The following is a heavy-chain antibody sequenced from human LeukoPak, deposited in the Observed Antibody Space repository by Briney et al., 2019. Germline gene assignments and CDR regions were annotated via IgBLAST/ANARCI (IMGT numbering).Heavy chain of an antibody. D-gene: IGHD2-15*01. J-gene: IGHJ4*02. CDR2: IIPIFGTA. V-gene: IGHV1-69*13. CDR1: GGTFSSYA. CDR3: ARGIECSGGSCSETPFDY. Sequence: SVKVSCKASGGTFSSYAISWVRQAPGQGLEWMGGIIPIFGTANYAQKSQGRVTITADESTSTAYMELSSLRSEDTAVYYCARGIECSGGSCSETPFDYWGQGTLVTVSP.